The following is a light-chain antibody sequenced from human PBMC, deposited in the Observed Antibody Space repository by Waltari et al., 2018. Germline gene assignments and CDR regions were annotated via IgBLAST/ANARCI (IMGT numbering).Light chain of an antibody. Sequence: EIVMTQSPATLSVSPGEGATLSCRASQSVTSLACYQQKPGQAPRLLLYGASTRATGIPARFSGSGSGTEFTLTISSLQSEDFAVYYCQQYNKGLDTFGQGTKLEIK. V-gene: IGKV3-15*01. CDR3: QQYNKGLDT. J-gene: IGKJ2*01. CDR1: QSVTS. CDR2: GAS.